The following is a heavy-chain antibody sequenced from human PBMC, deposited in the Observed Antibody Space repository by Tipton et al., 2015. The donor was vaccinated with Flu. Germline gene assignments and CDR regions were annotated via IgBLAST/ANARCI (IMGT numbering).Heavy chain of an antibody. CDR3: AKDGWDTSGWYPFDY. D-gene: IGHD6-19*01. CDR1: GFIFSGYG. J-gene: IGHJ4*02. Sequence: SLRLSCAASGFIFSGYGMHWVRQAPGKGLEWVAFIRHDESDKYYADSVKGRFTISRDNSKNALYLLINSLRAEDTAVYYCAKDGWDTSGWYPFDYWGQGTLVTVSS. CDR2: IRHDESDK. V-gene: IGHV3-30*02.